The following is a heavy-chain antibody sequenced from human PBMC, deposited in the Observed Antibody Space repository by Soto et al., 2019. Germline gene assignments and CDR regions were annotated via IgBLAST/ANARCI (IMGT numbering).Heavy chain of an antibody. J-gene: IGHJ6*02. CDR3: ARDRGFGMDV. V-gene: IGHV4-31*03. CDR1: GGSISGGRYY. Sequence: QVQLQESGPGLVKPSQTLSLTCTVSGGSISGGRYYWNWIRQHPGKGLEWIGNIYDSGTTYYNSSLKSRAIISEDRSKNPFSLRLSSVTAADTAVYYCARDRGFGMDVWGQGTTVTVSS. CDR2: IYDSGTT.